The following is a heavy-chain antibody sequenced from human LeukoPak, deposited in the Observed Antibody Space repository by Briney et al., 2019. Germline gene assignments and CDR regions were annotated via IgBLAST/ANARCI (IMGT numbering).Heavy chain of an antibody. CDR3: SVVITTWVNAFDI. CDR1: GYTFTSYG. D-gene: IGHD3-22*01. J-gene: IGHJ3*02. Sequence: GASVKVSCKASGYTFTSYGISWVRQAPGQGVEWMGWISAYNGNTNYAQKLQGRVTMTTDTSTSTAYMELRSLRSDDTAVYYCSVVITTWVNAFDIWGQGTMVTVSS. CDR2: ISAYNGNT. V-gene: IGHV1-18*01.